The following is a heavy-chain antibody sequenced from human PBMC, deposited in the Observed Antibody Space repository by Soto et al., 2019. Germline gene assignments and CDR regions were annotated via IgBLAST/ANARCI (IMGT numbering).Heavy chain of an antibody. CDR3: ASFWSNYLDY. D-gene: IGHD3-3*01. Sequence: SETLSLTCAVSGGSISSGGYSWSWIRQPPGKGLEWIGYIYHSGSTYYNPSLKSRVTISVDRSKNQFSLKLSSVTAADTAVYYCASFWSNYLDYWGQGTLVTVSS. J-gene: IGHJ4*02. V-gene: IGHV4-30-2*01. CDR1: GGSISSGGYS. CDR2: IYHSGST.